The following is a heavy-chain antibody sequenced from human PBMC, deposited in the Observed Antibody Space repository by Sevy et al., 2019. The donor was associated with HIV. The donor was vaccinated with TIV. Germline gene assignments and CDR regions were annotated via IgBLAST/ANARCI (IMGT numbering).Heavy chain of an antibody. CDR2: INHSGST. CDR1: GGSFSGDY. CDR3: ARGLATYYDILTGPRAGYYGMDV. D-gene: IGHD3-9*01. Sequence: SETLSLTCAVYGGSFSGDYWSWIRQPPGKGLEWMGEINHSGSTNYNPSLRSRVTISVDTSKNQFSLKLSSVTAADTAVYYCARGLATYYDILTGPRAGYYGMDVWGQGTTVTVSS. V-gene: IGHV4-34*01. J-gene: IGHJ6*02.